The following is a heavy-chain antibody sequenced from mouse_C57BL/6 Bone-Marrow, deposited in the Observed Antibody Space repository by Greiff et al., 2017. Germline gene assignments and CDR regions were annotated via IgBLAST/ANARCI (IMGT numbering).Heavy chain of an antibody. Sequence: QVQLQQPGAELVKPGASVKMSCKASGYTFTSYWITWVKQRPGQGLEWIGDIYPTSGRTNYNEKFKSKAILTVDTSSNPAYMQLSSLTSEDSAVFYCARSGPRGRGFDYWGQGTTLTVSS. D-gene: IGHD3-1*01. V-gene: IGHV1-55*01. J-gene: IGHJ2*01. CDR1: GYTFTSYW. CDR3: ARSGPRGRGFDY. CDR2: IYPTSGRT.